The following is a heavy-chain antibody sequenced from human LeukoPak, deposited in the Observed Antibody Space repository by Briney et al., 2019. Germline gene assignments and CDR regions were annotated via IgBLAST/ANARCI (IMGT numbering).Heavy chain of an antibody. D-gene: IGHD3-10*01. V-gene: IGHV1-69*01. CDR1: GGTFGSYA. J-gene: IGHJ4*02. CDR3: ARGALYGSGSYYNRPLGY. CDR2: IIPIFGTA. Sequence: GSSVKVSCKASGGTFGSYAISWVRQAPGQGLEWMGGIIPIFGTANYAQKFQGRVTITADESTSTAYMELSSLRSEDTAVYYCARGALYGSGSYYNRPLGYWGQGTLVTVSS.